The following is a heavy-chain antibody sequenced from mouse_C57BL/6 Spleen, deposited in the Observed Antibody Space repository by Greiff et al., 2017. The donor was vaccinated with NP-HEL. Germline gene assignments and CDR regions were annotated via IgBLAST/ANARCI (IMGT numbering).Heavy chain of an antibody. Sequence: EVRVVESGGGLVQPKGSLKLSCAASGFSFNTYAMNWVRQAPGKGVEWVARIRSKSNNYATYYADSVKDRFTISRDDSESMLYLQMNNLKTEDTAMYYCVRGDYYYGSSPYAMDYWGQGTSVTVSS. CDR2: IRSKSNNYAT. CDR1: GFSFNTYA. CDR3: VRGDYYYGSSPYAMDY. V-gene: IGHV10-1*01. D-gene: IGHD1-1*01. J-gene: IGHJ4*01.